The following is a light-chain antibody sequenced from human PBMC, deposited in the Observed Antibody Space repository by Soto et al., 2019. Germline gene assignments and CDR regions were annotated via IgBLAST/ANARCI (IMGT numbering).Light chain of an antibody. CDR2: EVS. J-gene: IGLJ1*01. CDR3: CSYAGSNNYV. V-gene: IGLV2-8*01. Sequence: QSALTQPPSASGSPGQSVTISCTGTSSDVGAYNYLSWYQQHPGKAPKLMIYEVSKRPSGVPDRFAAYKSGNTASLTVSGLQAEDEADYYCCSYAGSNNYVFGAGTKVTVL. CDR1: SSDVGAYNY.